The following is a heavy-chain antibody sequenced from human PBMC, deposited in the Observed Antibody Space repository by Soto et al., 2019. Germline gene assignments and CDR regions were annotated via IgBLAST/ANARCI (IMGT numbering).Heavy chain of an antibody. V-gene: IGHV1-3*01. CDR2: INAGNGNT. Sequence: ASVKVSCKASGYTFTSSAMHWVRQAPGQRLEWMRWINAGNGNTKYSQKFQGRVTITRDTSASTAYMELSSLRSEDTAVYYCARVSLVVVPAAIHWFDPWGQGTLVTVSS. CDR1: GYTFTSSA. J-gene: IGHJ5*02. D-gene: IGHD2-2*01. CDR3: ARVSLVVVPAAIHWFDP.